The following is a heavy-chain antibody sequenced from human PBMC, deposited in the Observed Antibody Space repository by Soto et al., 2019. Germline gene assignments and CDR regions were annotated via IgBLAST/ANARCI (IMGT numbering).Heavy chain of an antibody. CDR1: GFSLSTSGVG. V-gene: IGHV2-5*02. D-gene: IGHD2-2*01. CDR2: IYWDDDK. Sequence: QITLKESGPTLVKPTQTLTLTCTFSGFSLSTSGVGVSWIRQPPGKALEWLALIYWDDDKRYSPSLKSRLTITKDTSKNQVVLTMTNMDPVDTATYYCALNMRLGEGYYYDMDVWGQGTTVTVSS. CDR3: ALNMRLGEGYYYDMDV. J-gene: IGHJ6*02.